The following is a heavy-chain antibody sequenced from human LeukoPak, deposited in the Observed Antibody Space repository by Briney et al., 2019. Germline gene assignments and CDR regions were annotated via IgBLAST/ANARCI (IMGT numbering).Heavy chain of an antibody. J-gene: IGHJ4*02. CDR3: ARGGTYCSSTSCCFDY. V-gene: IGHV4-59*01. Sequence: SETLSLTCTVSGGSISSYYWSWIRQPPGKGLEWIGYIYYSGSTNYNPSLKSRVTISVDTSKNQFSLKLSSVTAADTAVYYCARGGTYCSSTSCCFDYWGQGTLVTVSS. CDR2: IYYSGST. D-gene: IGHD2-2*01. CDR1: GGSISSYY.